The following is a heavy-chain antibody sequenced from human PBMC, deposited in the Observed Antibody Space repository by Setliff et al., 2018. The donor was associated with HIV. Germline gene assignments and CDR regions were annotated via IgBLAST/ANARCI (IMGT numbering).Heavy chain of an antibody. J-gene: IGHJ5*02. CDR3: ARNTPGIVPRRVGFDP. CDR1: GDSITSGHYY. CDR2: ILSGRDT. Sequence: SETLSLTCTVSGDSITSGHYYGGWIRQPPGTGLEQMGNILSGRDTYYNPSLKSRVSMSVDTSKNQFSLRLTSVTAADTAVYYCARNTPGIVPRRVGFDPWGQGTLVTVSS. V-gene: IGHV4-39*01. D-gene: IGHD1-26*01.